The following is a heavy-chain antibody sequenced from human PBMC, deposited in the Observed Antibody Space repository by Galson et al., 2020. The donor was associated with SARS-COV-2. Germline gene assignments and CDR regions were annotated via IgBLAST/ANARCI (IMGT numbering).Heavy chain of an antibody. CDR2: ISSTSSYI. D-gene: IGHD1-26*01. Sequence: TGGSLRLSCGASEFIFSDYTMNWVRQAPGKGLEWVSSISSTSSYIYYADSVKGRFTISRDNAKNSLYLQMNSLRVEDTAVYYCARDTNSGGYSNWGQGTLVTVSS. CDR1: EFIFSDYT. CDR3: ARDTNSGGYSN. J-gene: IGHJ4*02. V-gene: IGHV3-21*01.